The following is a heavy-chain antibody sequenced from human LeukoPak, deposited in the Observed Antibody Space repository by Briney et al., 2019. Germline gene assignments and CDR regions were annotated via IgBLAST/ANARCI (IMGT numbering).Heavy chain of an antibody. Sequence: GGSLRLSCAASGFTFSSYSMNWVRLAPGKGLEWVSSISSSSSYIYYADSVKGRFTISRDNAKNSLYLQMNSLRAEDTAVYYCAARGYCSSTSCLLEYWGQGTLVTVSS. D-gene: IGHD2-2*01. J-gene: IGHJ4*02. CDR2: ISSSSSYI. CDR1: GFTFSSYS. V-gene: IGHV3-21*01. CDR3: AARGYCSSTSCLLEY.